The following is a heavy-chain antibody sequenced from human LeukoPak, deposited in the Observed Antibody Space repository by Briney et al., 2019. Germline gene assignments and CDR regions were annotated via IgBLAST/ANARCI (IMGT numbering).Heavy chain of an antibody. J-gene: IGHJ4*02. V-gene: IGHV4-34*01. CDR2: INHSGST. CDR3: ARGKQQLVRRPLGY. Sequence: PSETLSLTCAVYGGSFSGYYWSWIRQPPGKGLEWIGEINHSGSTNYNPSLKSRVTISVDTSKNQFSLKLSSVTAADTAVYYCARGKQQLVRRPLGYWGQGTLVTVPS. CDR1: GGSFSGYY. D-gene: IGHD6-13*01.